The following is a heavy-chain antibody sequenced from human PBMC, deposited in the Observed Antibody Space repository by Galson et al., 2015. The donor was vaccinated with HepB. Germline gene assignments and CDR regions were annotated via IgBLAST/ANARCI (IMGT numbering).Heavy chain of an antibody. CDR2: ISAYNGNT. CDR3: ARDWDSSGYYGPFDY. CDR1: GYTFTSYG. V-gene: IGHV1-18*01. D-gene: IGHD3-22*01. Sequence: SVKVSCKASGYTFTSYGISWVRQAPGQGLEWMGWISAYNGNTNYAQKLQGRVTMTTDTSTSTAYMELRSLRSDDTAVYYCARDWDSSGYYGPFDYWGQGTLVTVSS. J-gene: IGHJ4*02.